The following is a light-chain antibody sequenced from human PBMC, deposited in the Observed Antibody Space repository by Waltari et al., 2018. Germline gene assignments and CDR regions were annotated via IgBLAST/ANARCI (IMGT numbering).Light chain of an antibody. CDR1: QSISSN. CDR2: GAS. Sequence: EIVMTQSPATLSVSPGERATPSCRASQSISSNLAWYQQKPGQAPRLLMYGASTRATAIPARFSGSGSGTEFALTISSLQSEDSAVYYCQQYQNWPQTFGQGTKLQIK. V-gene: IGKV3-15*01. CDR3: QQYQNWPQT. J-gene: IGKJ2*01.